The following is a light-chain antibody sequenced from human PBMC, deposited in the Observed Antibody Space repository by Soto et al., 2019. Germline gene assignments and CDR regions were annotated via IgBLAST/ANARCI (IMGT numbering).Light chain of an antibody. CDR2: GAS. Sequence: EIVLTQSPGTLSLSPGERATLSCRASQRLSSNYLAWFQQKPGQAPRLLIYGASSRATGIPDRFSGSGSGTDFTLTIPRLEPEDFAVYYCLQYGSSVWTFGQGTKVDIK. CDR3: LQYGSSVWT. V-gene: IGKV3-20*01. CDR1: QRLSSNY. J-gene: IGKJ1*01.